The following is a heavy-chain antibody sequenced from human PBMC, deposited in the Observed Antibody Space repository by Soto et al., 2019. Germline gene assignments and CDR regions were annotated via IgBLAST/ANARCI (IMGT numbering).Heavy chain of an antibody. Sequence: QLQLQESGSGLVKPSQTLSLTCAVSGGSISSGGYSWSWIRQPPGKGLEWIGYIYHSGSTYYNPSLKSRVNISVDRSKNQFSLKLSSVTAADTAVYYCARGGRYCSGGSCYPNWFDPWGQGTLVTVSS. CDR2: IYHSGST. V-gene: IGHV4-30-2*01. CDR1: GGSISSGGYS. D-gene: IGHD2-15*01. J-gene: IGHJ5*02. CDR3: ARGGRYCSGGSCYPNWFDP.